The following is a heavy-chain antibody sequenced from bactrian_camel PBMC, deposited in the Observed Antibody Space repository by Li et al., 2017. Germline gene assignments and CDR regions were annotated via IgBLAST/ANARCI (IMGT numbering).Heavy chain of an antibody. CDR3: ATLFIGSGCYKPLDTHIRN. D-gene: IGHD3*01. Sequence: HVQLVESGVGSVQAGGSLRLSCTASGYTYSRRCLGWFRQAPGKEREGVAVIYTRYGNTYYADSVKGRFTISQDNAENALYLQMDSLKPEDTGMYYCATLFIGSGCYKPLDTHIRNWGQG. CDR2: IYTRYGNT. V-gene: IGHV3S1*01. J-gene: IGHJ4*01. CDR1: GYTYSRRC.